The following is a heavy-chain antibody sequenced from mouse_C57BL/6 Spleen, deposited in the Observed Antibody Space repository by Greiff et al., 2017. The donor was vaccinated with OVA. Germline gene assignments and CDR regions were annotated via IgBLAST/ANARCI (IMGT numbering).Heavy chain of an antibody. CDR1: GFTFTTYS. CDR2: IRRKSSNYAS. J-gene: IGHJ4*01. Sequence: EVQVVESGGGLVQPKGSLKLSCAASGFTFTTYSMHWVRQAPGKGLEWVARIRRKSSNYASYYAVSVKDRLTISRDDSQSMLYLQMNNLKTEDSARYYCVRDGYYAMDYWGKGTSVTVSS. V-gene: IGHV10-3*01. CDR3: VRDGYYAMDY.